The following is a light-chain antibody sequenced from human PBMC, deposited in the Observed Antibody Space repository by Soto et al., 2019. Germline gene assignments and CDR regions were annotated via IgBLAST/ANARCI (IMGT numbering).Light chain of an antibody. Sequence: EIVLTQSPGTLSLSPGERATLSCMASQSVTSSYLAWYQQKPGQAPRLLIYGASSRATDIPDRFSGSGSGTDFTLTISRLEPEDSAVYYCQQYGSSPSFGGGTKVDIK. CDR2: GAS. CDR1: QSVTSSY. J-gene: IGKJ4*01. V-gene: IGKV3-20*01. CDR3: QQYGSSPS.